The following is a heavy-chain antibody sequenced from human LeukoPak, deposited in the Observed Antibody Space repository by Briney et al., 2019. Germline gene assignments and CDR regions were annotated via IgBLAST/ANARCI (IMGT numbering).Heavy chain of an antibody. J-gene: IGHJ6*03. Sequence: GGSLRLSCEASGFTFSSFPMHWVRQTPDKGLEWVAVISDDGRDIYYADSVKGRFTISRDNSKNTLYLQMNSLSPEDTAVVYCARVGRVSIYPSYMDVWGKGTTVTVSS. CDR1: GFTFSSFP. D-gene: IGHD6-6*01. V-gene: IGHV3-30*04. CDR3: ARVGRVSIYPSYMDV. CDR2: ISDDGRDI.